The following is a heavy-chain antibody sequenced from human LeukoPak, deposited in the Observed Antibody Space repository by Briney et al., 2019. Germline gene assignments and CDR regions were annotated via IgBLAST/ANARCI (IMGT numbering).Heavy chain of an antibody. CDR1: GYTFTGYY. CDR2: INPDTGGT. V-gene: IGHV1-2*02. D-gene: IGHD2-2*01. J-gene: IGHJ4*02. CDR3: ARGGEVCSSTSCYRGHEY. Sequence: GASVKVSCKASGYTFTGYYVHWVRQAPGQGLEWMGWINPDTGGTSYAQRFQGRVTMTRDTSISTAYMELRRLTSDDTAVYYCARGGEVCSSTSCYRGHEYWGQGTLVTVSS.